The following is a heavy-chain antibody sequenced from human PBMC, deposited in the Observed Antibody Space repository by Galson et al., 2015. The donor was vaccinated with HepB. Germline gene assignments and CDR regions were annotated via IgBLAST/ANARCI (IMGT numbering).Heavy chain of an antibody. Sequence: SLRLSCAASGFTVSSNYMSWVRQAPGKGLEWVSVIYSGGSTYYADSVKGRFTNSRHNSKNTLYLQMNSLGAEDTAVYYCARSGPGAFDIWGQGTMVTVSS. V-gene: IGHV3-53*04. D-gene: IGHD5-12*01. CDR3: ARSGPGAFDI. J-gene: IGHJ3*02. CDR2: IYSGGST. CDR1: GFTVSSNY.